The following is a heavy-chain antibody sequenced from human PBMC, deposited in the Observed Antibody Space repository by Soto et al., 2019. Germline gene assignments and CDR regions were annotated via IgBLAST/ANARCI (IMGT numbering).Heavy chain of an antibody. J-gene: IGHJ4*02. Sequence: ASVKVSCKASGYTFTSYGISWVRQAPGQGLEWMGWIIPNFGNTNYAQKLQGRVTMTTDTSTSTAYMELRSLRSEDTAVYYCARAPTYYYDSSGLYYWGQGTLVTVSS. D-gene: IGHD3-22*01. V-gene: IGHV1-18*01. CDR2: IIPNFGNT. CDR3: ARAPTYYYDSSGLYY. CDR1: GYTFTSYG.